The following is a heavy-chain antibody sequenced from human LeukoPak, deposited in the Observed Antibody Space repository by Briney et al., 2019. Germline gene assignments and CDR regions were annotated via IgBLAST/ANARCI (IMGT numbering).Heavy chain of an antibody. CDR3: ARDTVNGPFVISLDL. V-gene: IGHV3-48*03. D-gene: IGHD2-8*01. CDR2: INSADNVQ. Sequence: GGSLRLSCAASGFSLRSSEMNWVRQAPGKGPEWVAHINSADNVQYYTDSVRGRFTMSRDNAKDLLFLQMNSLRDDDTAVYYCARDTVNGPFVISLDLWGQGVLVTVSS. CDR1: GFSLRSSE. J-gene: IGHJ5*02.